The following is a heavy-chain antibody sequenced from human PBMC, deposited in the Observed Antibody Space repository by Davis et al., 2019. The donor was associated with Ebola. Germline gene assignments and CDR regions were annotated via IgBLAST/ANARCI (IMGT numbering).Heavy chain of an antibody. Sequence: MPSETLSLTCAVYGGSFSGYYWSWIRQPPGKGLEWIGEINHSGSTNYNPSLKSRVTISVDTSKNQFSLKLSSVTAADTAVYYCARGGYYGDYFNWFDPWGQGTLVTVSS. CDR1: GGSFSGYY. CDR2: INHSGST. D-gene: IGHD4-17*01. V-gene: IGHV4-34*01. J-gene: IGHJ5*02. CDR3: ARGGYYGDYFNWFDP.